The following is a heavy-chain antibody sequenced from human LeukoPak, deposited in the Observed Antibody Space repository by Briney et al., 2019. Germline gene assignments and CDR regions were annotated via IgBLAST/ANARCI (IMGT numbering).Heavy chain of an antibody. Sequence: PSETLSLTCTVSGGSIGRDYWSWIRQPPGKGLEWIGYMSYSGSANYNPSLRSRVTISVDTSKNLFSLKLSSVTAADTAVYYCAKVSLWVGGLGGWFDPWGRGCLVTVSS. J-gene: IGHJ5*02. D-gene: IGHD3-10*01. V-gene: IGHV4-59*01. CDR2: MSYSGSA. CDR1: GGSIGRDY. CDR3: AKVSLWVGGLGGWFDP.